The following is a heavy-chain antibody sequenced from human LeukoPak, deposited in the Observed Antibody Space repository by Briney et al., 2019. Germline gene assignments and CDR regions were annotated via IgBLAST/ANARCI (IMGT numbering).Heavy chain of an antibody. J-gene: IGHJ4*02. Sequence: PGGSLRLSXAASGFTFSSYGMHWVRQAPGKGLEWEAFIRYDGSNKYYADSVKGRFTISRDNSKNTLYLQMNSLRAEDTAVYYCAKDLVDIVATIDHYFDYWGQGTLVTVSS. CDR1: GFTFSSYG. V-gene: IGHV3-30*02. CDR2: IRYDGSNK. D-gene: IGHD5-12*01. CDR3: AKDLVDIVATIDHYFDY.